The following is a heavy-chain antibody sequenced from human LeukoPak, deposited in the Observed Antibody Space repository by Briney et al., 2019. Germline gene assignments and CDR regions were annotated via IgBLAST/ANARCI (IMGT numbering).Heavy chain of an antibody. Sequence: SETLSLTCTVSGGSISSYYWSWIRQPPGKGLEWIGYIYYSGSTNYNPSLKSRVTISVDTSKNQFSLKLSSVTAADTAVYYCARDTPEYYYDRGYFDYWGQGTLVTVSS. CDR3: ARDTPEYYYDRGYFDY. CDR1: GGSISSYY. V-gene: IGHV4-59*01. J-gene: IGHJ4*02. CDR2: IYYSGST. D-gene: IGHD3-22*01.